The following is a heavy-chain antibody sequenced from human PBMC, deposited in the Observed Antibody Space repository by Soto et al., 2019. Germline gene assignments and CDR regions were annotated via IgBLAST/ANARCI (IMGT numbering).Heavy chain of an antibody. Sequence: QVQLVESGEGVVQPGRSLRLSCAASGFTFNSYAMHWVRQAPGKGLEWVAVISYDGSNKYYADSVKGRFTISRDNSKNTLYLQMNSLRAEDTAVYYCARFKGCSGGSCYPYFDYWGQGTLVTVSS. V-gene: IGHV3-30-3*01. J-gene: IGHJ4*02. CDR2: ISYDGSNK. D-gene: IGHD2-15*01. CDR3: ARFKGCSGGSCYPYFDY. CDR1: GFTFNSYA.